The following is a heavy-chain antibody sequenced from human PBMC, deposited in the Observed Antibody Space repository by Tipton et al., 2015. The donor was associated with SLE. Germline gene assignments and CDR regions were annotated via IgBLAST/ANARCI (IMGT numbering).Heavy chain of an antibody. Sequence: QLVQSGAEVKKPGASVKVSCKASGYTFTSYYMHWVRQAPGQGLEWMGIINPSGGSTSYAQKFQGRVTMTRDTSTRTVYMELSSLRSEDTAVYYCARDPNDDSSGYMPLDYWGQGTLVTVSS. J-gene: IGHJ4*02. CDR2: INPSGGST. CDR1: GYTFTSYY. V-gene: IGHV1-46*01. CDR3: ARDPNDDSSGYMPLDY. D-gene: IGHD3-22*01.